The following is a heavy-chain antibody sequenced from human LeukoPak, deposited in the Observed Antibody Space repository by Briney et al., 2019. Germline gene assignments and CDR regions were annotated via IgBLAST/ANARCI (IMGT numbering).Heavy chain of an antibody. Sequence: GRPRRLSCAAPGITFSSSGMPGGPQAPGKARNGGAGISYDGSNKYYADSVKGRFTISRDNSKNTLYLQMNSLRAEDTAVYYCAKDTSSGFWSGLAVWGQGTTVTVSS. CDR3: AKDTSSGFWSGLAV. J-gene: IGHJ6*02. CDR1: GITFSSSG. V-gene: IGHV3-30*18. D-gene: IGHD3-3*01. CDR2: ISYDGSNK.